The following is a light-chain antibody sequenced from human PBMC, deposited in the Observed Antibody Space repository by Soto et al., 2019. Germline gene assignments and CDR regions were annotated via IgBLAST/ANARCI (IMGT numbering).Light chain of an antibody. V-gene: IGKV1-9*01. Sequence: DIQLTQSPSLLSASIGDRVTITCRASHDISTFLAWYQQKPGKAPKLLIYEASTLQSGVPSRFSGSGSGTEFTLTISGLLPEDFAAYHCQQLNDYPITFGQGTRLEIK. J-gene: IGKJ5*01. CDR1: HDISTF. CDR3: QQLNDYPIT. CDR2: EAS.